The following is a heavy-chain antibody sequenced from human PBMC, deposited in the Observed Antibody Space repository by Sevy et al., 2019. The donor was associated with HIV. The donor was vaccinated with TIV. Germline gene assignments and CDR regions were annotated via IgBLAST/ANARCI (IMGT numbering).Heavy chain of an antibody. CDR2: MNPNSGDT. CDR3: ARSWTRIYQVLPVY. D-gene: IGHD2-2*01. J-gene: IGHJ4*02. V-gene: IGHV1-8*01. CDR1: GYAFSNYE. Sequence: ASVKVSCQTSGYAFSNYEINWVRQATGQGLEWMGRMNPNSGDTSYPQKFQGRVTMTSDTPTSTVYMELSGLRFEDTAVYYCARSWTRIYQVLPVYWGQGTLVTVSS.